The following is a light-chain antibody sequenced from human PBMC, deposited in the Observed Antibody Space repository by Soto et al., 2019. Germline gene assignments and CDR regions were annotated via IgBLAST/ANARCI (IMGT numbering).Light chain of an antibody. CDR3: QKYDTALFT. CDR1: QTISSW. Sequence: DIQMTQSPSTLSGSVGDRVTITCRASQTISSWLAWYQQKPGKAPKLLIYKASTLKSGVPSRFSGSGSGTEFTLTISSLQPEDVATYYCQKYDTALFTFGPGTKVDIK. J-gene: IGKJ3*01. V-gene: IGKV1-5*03. CDR2: KAS.